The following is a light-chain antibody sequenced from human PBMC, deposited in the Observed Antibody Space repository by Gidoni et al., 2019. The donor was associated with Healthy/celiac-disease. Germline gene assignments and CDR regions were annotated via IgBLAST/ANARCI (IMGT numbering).Light chain of an antibody. CDR3: QQYNSYST. Sequence: DIQMTQSPSTLSASVGDRVTITCRASQSISSWLAWYKQKPGKAPKLLIYKASSLESGVPSRFSGSGSGTEFTLTISSLQPDDFATYYCQQYNSYSTFXQXTKVEIK. V-gene: IGKV1-5*03. CDR2: KAS. J-gene: IGKJ1*01. CDR1: QSISSW.